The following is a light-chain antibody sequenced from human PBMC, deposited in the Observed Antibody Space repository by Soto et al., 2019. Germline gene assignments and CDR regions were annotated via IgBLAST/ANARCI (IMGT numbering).Light chain of an antibody. J-gene: IGKJ1*01. CDR2: DAS. CDR1: QSISSW. Sequence: ETEVPQSPSPLSASVGYRVAITCRASQSISSWLAWYQQKPGKAPKLLIYDASSLESGVPSRFSGSGSGTEFTLTISSLQPDDFATYYCQNPRTFGQGTKVDIK. V-gene: IGKV1-5*01. CDR3: QNPRT.